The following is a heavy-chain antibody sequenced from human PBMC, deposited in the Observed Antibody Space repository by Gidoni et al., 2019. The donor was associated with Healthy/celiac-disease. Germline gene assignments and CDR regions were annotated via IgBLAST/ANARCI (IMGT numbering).Heavy chain of an antibody. CDR2: IYHSGST. J-gene: IGHJ4*02. V-gene: IGHV4-38-2*02. Sequence: QVQLQESGPGLVKPSETLSLPCTVAGYSISSGYYWGWTRQPPGKGLEWIGSIYHSGSTYYNPSLKSRVTISVDTSKNQFSLKLSSVTAADTAVYYCAREFMVRGVIAIDYWGQGTLVTVSS. CDR3: AREFMVRGVIAIDY. CDR1: GYSISSGYY. D-gene: IGHD3-10*01.